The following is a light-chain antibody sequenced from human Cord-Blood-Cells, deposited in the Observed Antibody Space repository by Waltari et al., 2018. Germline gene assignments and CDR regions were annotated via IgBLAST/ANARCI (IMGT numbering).Light chain of an antibody. V-gene: IGLV2-14*01. CDR1: SREVGGYNY. J-gene: IGLJ2*01. CDR2: DVS. CDR3: SSYTSSSVV. Sequence: QSALTQPASVSGSPGQSITISCTGTSREVGGYNYVSWYQQHPGKAPTLMNYDVSNRPSGVSNRFSGSKSGNTASRTISGLQAEDEADYYCSSYTSSSVVFGGGTKLTVL.